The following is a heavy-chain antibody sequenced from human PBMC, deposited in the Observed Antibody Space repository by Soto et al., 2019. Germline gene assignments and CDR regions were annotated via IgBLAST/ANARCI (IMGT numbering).Heavy chain of an antibody. D-gene: IGHD3-16*01. V-gene: IGHV1-18*04. CDR2: ISGYNGYP. CDR1: GYIFTNYG. Sequence: QIHLVQSGAEVRKPGASVNVSCKTSGYIFTNYGVSWVRQAPGEGLEVVGWISGYNGYPKYGQRFQGRVTLSTDTSTTTGYMELTNLRSDDTAGYYCARGSSGALYAYWGQGTLLSVSS. CDR3: ARGSSGALYAY. J-gene: IGHJ4*02.